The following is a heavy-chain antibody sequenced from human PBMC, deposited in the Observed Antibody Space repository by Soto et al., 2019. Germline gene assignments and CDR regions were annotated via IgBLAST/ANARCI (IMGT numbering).Heavy chain of an antibody. CDR3: SRSLDS. V-gene: IGHV3-7*01. CDR1: GFTFSTYW. CDR2: INQDGSEK. J-gene: IGHJ4*02. Sequence: GGSLRLSCAASGFTFSTYWMDWVRQTPGKGLEWVANINQDGSEKNYVDSVKGRFTIYRDNAKNSLYLQMSSLTAEDSALYYCSRSLDSWGQGTLVTVSS.